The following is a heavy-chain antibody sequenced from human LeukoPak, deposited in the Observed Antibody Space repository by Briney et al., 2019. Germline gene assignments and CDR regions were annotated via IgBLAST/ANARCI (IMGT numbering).Heavy chain of an antibody. V-gene: IGHV4-31*03. D-gene: IGHD3-10*01. CDR1: GGSISSGGYY. CDR3: ARDYLISGDYYYYGMDV. Sequence: SGTLSLTCTVSGGSISSGGYYWSWIRQHPGKGLEWIGYISYSGNTYYNPSLKSRVIMSVDTSKNQFSLKLSSVTAADTAVYYCARDYLISGDYYYYGMDVWGQGTTVTVSS. J-gene: IGHJ6*02. CDR2: ISYSGNT.